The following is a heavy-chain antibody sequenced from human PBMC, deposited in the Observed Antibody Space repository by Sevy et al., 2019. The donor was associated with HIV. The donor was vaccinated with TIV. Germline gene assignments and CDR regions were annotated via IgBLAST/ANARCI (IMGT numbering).Heavy chain of an antibody. CDR1: GFTFSSYW. J-gene: IGHJ4*02. CDR2: INSDGSST. D-gene: IGHD6-6*01. CDR3: ARGPGQLVAVDY. Sequence: GGSLRLSCAASGFTFSSYWMHWVRQAPGEGLVWVSRINSDGSSTSYADSVKGRFTISRDNAKNTLYLQMNSLRAEDTAVYYCARGPGQLVAVDYWGQGTLVTVSS. V-gene: IGHV3-74*01.